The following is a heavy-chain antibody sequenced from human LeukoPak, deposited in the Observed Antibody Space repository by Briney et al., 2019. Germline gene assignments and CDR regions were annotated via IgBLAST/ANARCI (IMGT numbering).Heavy chain of an antibody. J-gene: IGHJ5*02. D-gene: IGHD3-10*01. CDR1: GFTFDDYA. CDR2: ISWNSGSI. Sequence: GGSLRLSCAASGFTFDDYAMHWVRQAPGKGLEWVSGISWNSGSIGYADSVKGRFTISRDNAKNSLYLQMNSLRAEDTALYYCAKGSHYYGSGSSFDPWGQGTLVTVSS. V-gene: IGHV3-9*01. CDR3: AKGSHYYGSGSSFDP.